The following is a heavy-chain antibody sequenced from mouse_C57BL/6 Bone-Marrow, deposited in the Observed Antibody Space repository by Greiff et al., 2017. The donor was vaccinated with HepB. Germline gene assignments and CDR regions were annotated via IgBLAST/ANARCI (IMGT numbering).Heavy chain of an antibody. CDR2: IWSGGSK. J-gene: IGHJ3*01. CDR3: ARNYGSSPPGFAY. CDR1: GFTLTSYG. Sequence: VKLMESGPGLVQPSQSLSITCTVSGFTLTSYGVHWVRQSPGKGLEWLGVIWSGGSKDYNADIISRRSISKDNSKSQVFFKRNSLQADDTAIYYCARNYGSSPPGFAYWGQGTLVTVSA. D-gene: IGHD1-1*01. V-gene: IGHV2-2*01.